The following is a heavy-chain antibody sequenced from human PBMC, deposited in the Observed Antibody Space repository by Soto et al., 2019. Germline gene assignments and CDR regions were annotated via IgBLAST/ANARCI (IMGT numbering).Heavy chain of an antibody. CDR2: VKPDGSQT. V-gene: IGHV3-7*05. CDR3: ASRRIWPWFDP. D-gene: IGHD3-16*01. J-gene: IGHJ5*01. CDR1: GFTFRNSW. Sequence: HPGGSLRLSCTASGFTFRNSWMSWVRQTPGKGLEWVATVKPDGSQTYYAESVMGRFTISRDNAKNSLYLQLNSLRVEDTGVYYCASRRIWPWFDPWGRGTLVTVSS.